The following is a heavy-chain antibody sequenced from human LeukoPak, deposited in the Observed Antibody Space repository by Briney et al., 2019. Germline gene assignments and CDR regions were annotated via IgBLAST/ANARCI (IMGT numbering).Heavy chain of an antibody. CDR1: GFTFSNAW. V-gene: IGHV3-21*01. J-gene: IGHJ4*02. CDR3: SRLRGYSYGYADY. Sequence: GGFLRLSCAASGFTFSNAWMSWVRQAPGKGLEWVSSISSSSSYIYYADSVKGRFTISRDNAKNSLYLQMNSLRAEDTAVYYCSRLRGYSYGYADYWGQGTLVTVSS. CDR2: ISSSSSYI. D-gene: IGHD5-18*01.